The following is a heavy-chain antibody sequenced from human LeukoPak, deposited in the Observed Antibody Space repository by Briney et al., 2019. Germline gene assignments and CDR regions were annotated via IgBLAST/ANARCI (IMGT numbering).Heavy chain of an antibody. CDR2: IKSDGTT. J-gene: IGHJ4*02. CDR3: ARLRRGY. Sequence: GGSLRLSCAASGLTVTSNHMSWVRQAPGKGLEWVSLIKSDGTTEYADSVKGRFTISRDNSKNTLFLQMNSLRVEDTAVYYCARLRRGYWGRGTPVTFSS. V-gene: IGHV3-53*01. CDR1: GLTVTSNH.